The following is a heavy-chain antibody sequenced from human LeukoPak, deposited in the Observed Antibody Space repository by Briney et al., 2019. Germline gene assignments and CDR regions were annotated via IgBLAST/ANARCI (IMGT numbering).Heavy chain of an antibody. CDR1: GGSISSYY. CDR2: IYYSGST. V-gene: IGHV4-59*12. CDR3: ARGRVNYYGSGSYLPDY. D-gene: IGHD3-10*01. Sequence: SETLSLTCTVSGGSISSYYWSWIRQPPGKGLEWIGYIYYSGSTYYNPSLKSRVTISVDTSKNQFSLKLSSVTAADTAVYYCARGRVNYYGSGSYLPDYWGQGTLVTVSS. J-gene: IGHJ4*02.